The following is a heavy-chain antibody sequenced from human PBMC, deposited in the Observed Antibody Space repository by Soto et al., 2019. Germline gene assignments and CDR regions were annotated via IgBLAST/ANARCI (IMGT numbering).Heavy chain of an antibody. J-gene: IGHJ4*02. CDR3: ANGRATYGLLTHDY. CDR2: LTGSSSNI. V-gene: IGHV3-23*01. Sequence: EVQLLESGGGLVQPGGSLRLSCAASGFSFRNYAMSWVRQAQGKGLEWISTLTGSSSNIYYADSVKGRFAISRDNSRNTLYLQMNSLTAEDTAVYYCANGRATYGLLTHDYWGQGTLVTVSS. D-gene: IGHD3-10*01. CDR1: GFSFRNYA.